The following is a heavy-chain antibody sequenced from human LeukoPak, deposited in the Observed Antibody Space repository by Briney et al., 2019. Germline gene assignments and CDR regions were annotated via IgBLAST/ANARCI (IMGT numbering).Heavy chain of an antibody. CDR3: AKDLSKSDFWSGYPYGMDV. Sequence: GGSLRLSCAASGFTFSSYGMHWVRQAPGKELEWVAVISYDGSNKYYADSVKGRFTISRDNSKNTLYLQMNSLRAEDTAVYYCAKDLSKSDFWSGYPYGMDVWGQGTTVTVSS. CDR1: GFTFSSYG. CDR2: ISYDGSNK. V-gene: IGHV3-30*18. D-gene: IGHD3-3*01. J-gene: IGHJ6*02.